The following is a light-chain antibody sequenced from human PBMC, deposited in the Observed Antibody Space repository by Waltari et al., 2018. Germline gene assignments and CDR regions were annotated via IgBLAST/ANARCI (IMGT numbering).Light chain of an antibody. V-gene: IGLV2-23*02. J-gene: IGLJ1*01. Sequence: QSALTQPASVSGSPGQSITISCTGPSSDVGSYNLVSWYQQHPGEAPKLMIYDVSKRPSGVPERFSGSKSGNTASLTSSGLQAEDDADYYCCSYAGNYIFHVFGTGTKVTVL. CDR2: DVS. CDR1: SSDVGSYNL. CDR3: CSYAGNYIFHV.